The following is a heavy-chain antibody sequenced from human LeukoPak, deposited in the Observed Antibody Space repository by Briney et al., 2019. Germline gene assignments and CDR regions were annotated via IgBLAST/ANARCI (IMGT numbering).Heavy chain of an antibody. CDR3: ARATVMFGEFAT. Sequence: SQTLSLTCTVSGGSISSGGYYWSWIRQHPGKGLEWIGYIYYSGSTYYNPSLKSRVTISVDTSKNQSSLKLSSVTAADTAVYYCARATVMFGEFATWGQGTLVTVSS. CDR1: GGSISSGGYY. V-gene: IGHV4-31*03. J-gene: IGHJ5*02. D-gene: IGHD3-10*02. CDR2: IYYSGST.